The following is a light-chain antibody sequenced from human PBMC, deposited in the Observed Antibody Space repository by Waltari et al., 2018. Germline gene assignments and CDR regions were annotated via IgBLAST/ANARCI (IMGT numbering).Light chain of an antibody. J-gene: IGKJ4*01. CDR3: QQYYSTSPLT. CDR2: WAS. Sequence: DIVVTQSPHSLAVSVGERATITCKSSQSLLYSSNNKNYLAGYQQKPGQPPRLLIYWASTRDCGVPDRFSGSGSGTDFTLTISSLQAEDVAVYYCQQYYSTSPLTFGGGTKVEIK. CDR1: QSLLYSSNNKNY. V-gene: IGKV4-1*01.